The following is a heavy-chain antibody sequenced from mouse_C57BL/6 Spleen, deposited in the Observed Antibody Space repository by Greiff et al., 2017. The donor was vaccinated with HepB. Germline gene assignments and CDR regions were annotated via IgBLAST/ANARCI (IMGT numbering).Heavy chain of an antibody. D-gene: IGHD2-12*01. CDR1: GYSFTSYY. CDR3: ARRGFYDYYYAMDY. V-gene: IGHV1-66*01. Sequence: VMLVESGPELVKPGASVKISCKASGYSFTSYYIHWVKQRPGQGLEWIGWIYPGSGNTKYNEKFKGKATLTADTSSSTAYMQLSSLTSEDSAVYYCARRGFYDYYYAMDYWGQGTSVTVSS. J-gene: IGHJ4*01. CDR2: IYPGSGNT.